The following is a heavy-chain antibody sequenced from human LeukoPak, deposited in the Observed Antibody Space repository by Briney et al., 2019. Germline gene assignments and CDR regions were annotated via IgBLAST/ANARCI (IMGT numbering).Heavy chain of an antibody. Sequence: SETLSLTCTVSGGSISSYYWNWIRQPPGKGLEWIGYVYNRGTTSYNPSLESRVTISVDTSRSQFSLNLRSVTAADSAVYYCARSPGFVDTTSGEWFDPWGQGALVTVSS. CDR1: GGSISSYY. V-gene: IGHV4-59*01. D-gene: IGHD3-10*01. CDR3: ARSPGFVDTTSGEWFDP. CDR2: VYNRGTT. J-gene: IGHJ5*02.